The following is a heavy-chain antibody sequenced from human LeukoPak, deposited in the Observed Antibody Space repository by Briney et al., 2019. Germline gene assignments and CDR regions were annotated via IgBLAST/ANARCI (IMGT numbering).Heavy chain of an antibody. CDR2: IYSGGST. Sequence: GGSLTLSCEASGFTVSSNYMSWARQAPGKGLEWVSVIYSGGSTYYADSVKGRFTISRDNSKNTLYLQMNSLRAEDTAVYYCARTYYDFWSGEGPPFDYWGQGTLVTVSS. CDR3: ARTYYDFWSGEGPPFDY. V-gene: IGHV3-66*01. D-gene: IGHD3-3*01. J-gene: IGHJ4*02. CDR1: GFTVSSNY.